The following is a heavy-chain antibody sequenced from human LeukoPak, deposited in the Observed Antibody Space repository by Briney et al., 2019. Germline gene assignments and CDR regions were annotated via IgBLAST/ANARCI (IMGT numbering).Heavy chain of an antibody. CDR3: ARVGVAVAGTY. CDR2: ISYDGSNK. CDR1: GFTFSSYG. J-gene: IGHJ4*02. D-gene: IGHD6-19*01. Sequence: GGSLRLSCAASGFTFSSYGMHWVRQAPGKGLEWVAVISYDGSNKYYADSVKGRFTISRDNSKNTLYLQMSSLRAEDTAVYYCARVGVAVAGTYWGQGTLVTVSS. V-gene: IGHV3-30*03.